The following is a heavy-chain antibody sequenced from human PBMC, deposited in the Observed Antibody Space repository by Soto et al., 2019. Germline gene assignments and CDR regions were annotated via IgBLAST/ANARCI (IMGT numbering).Heavy chain of an antibody. CDR1: GGSFSCYY. D-gene: IGHD1-20*01. Sequence: SETLSLTCAVYGGSFSCYYWSWIRQPPGKGLEWIGEINHSGSTNYNPSLKSRVTISVDTSKNQFSLKLSSVTAADTAVYYCARYTSRRWFDPWGQGTQVTVSS. CDR2: INHSGST. V-gene: IGHV4-34*01. J-gene: IGHJ5*02. CDR3: ARYTSRRWFDP.